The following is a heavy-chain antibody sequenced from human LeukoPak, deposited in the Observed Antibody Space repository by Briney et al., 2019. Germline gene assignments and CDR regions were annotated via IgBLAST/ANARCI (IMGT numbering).Heavy chain of an antibody. Sequence: PSETLPLTCTVSGGSISSYCWSWIRQPAGKGLEWIGRIYTSGSTNYNPSLKSRVTMSVDTSKNQFSLKLSSVTAADTAVYYCARDRPYSSSRSYYDGMHVWGQGDTFTVSS. CDR2: IYTSGST. D-gene: IGHD6-6*01. CDR1: GGSISSYC. V-gene: IGHV4-4*07. CDR3: ARDRPYSSSRSYYDGMHV. J-gene: IGHJ6*02.